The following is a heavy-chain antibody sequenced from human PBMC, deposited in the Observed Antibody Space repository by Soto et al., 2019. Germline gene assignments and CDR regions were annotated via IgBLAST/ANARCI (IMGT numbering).Heavy chain of an antibody. CDR3: AREGRESSGFDY. CDR2: IKQGGSEK. V-gene: IGHV3-7*01. D-gene: IGHD3-22*01. Sequence: PGGSLRLSCAASGFIFSSYWMTWVRQAPGKGLEWVANIKQGGSEKHYVDSVKGRFTFSRDDAKNSVYLQIDNLRAEDTALYYCAREGRESSGFDYWGQGTQVTVSS. CDR1: GFIFSSYW. J-gene: IGHJ4*02.